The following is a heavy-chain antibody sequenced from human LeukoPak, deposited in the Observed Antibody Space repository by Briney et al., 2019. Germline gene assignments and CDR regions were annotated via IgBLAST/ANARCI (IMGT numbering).Heavy chain of an antibody. CDR1: GFTFSSYA. V-gene: IGHV3-23*01. CDR3: AKVGYVWGSYRYYFDY. J-gene: IGHJ4*02. CDR2: ISGSGGST. D-gene: IGHD3-16*02. Sequence: GGSLRLSCAASGFTFSSYAMSWVRQAPGKGLEWVSAISGSGGSTYYADSVKGRFTISRDNSKNTLYLQMNSLRAEGTAVYYCAKVGYVWGSYRYYFDYWGQGTLVTVSS.